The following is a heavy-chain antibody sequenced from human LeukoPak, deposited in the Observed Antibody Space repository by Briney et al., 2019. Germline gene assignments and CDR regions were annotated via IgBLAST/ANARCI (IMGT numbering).Heavy chain of an antibody. V-gene: IGHV3-33*06. Sequence: PGRSLRLSCAASGFTFSSYGMHWVRQAPGKGLEWVAVIWFNGSNKYYADSVKGRFTVSRDNSKNTLYLQMNSLRAEDTAVYYCAKVRVLGYGSGSYWDFWGQGTLVTVSS. CDR3: AKVRVLGYGSGSYWDF. D-gene: IGHD3-10*01. J-gene: IGHJ4*02. CDR1: GFTFSSYG. CDR2: IWFNGSNK.